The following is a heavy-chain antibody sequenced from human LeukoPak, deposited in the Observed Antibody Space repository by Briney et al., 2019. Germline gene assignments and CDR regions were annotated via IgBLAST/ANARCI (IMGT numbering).Heavy chain of an antibody. Sequence: GGSLRLSCAASGFTFSSYAMSWVRQAPGKGLEWVSAISGSGGSTYYADSVKGRFTISRDNSKNALYLQMNSLRAEDTAVYYCAKGGNWRPRGYFDYWGQGTLVTVSS. V-gene: IGHV3-23*01. CDR2: ISGSGGST. D-gene: IGHD1-20*01. J-gene: IGHJ4*02. CDR3: AKGGNWRPRGYFDY. CDR1: GFTFSSYA.